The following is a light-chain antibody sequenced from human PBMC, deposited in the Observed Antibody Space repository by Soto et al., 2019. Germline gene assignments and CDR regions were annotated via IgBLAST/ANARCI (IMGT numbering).Light chain of an antibody. J-gene: IGLJ1*01. CDR3: CSYAGNSAPYV. CDR1: SSDVGSYNL. V-gene: IGLV2-23*02. Sequence: QSALTQPASVSGSPGQSITISCTGTSSDVGSYNLVTWYQQHPGKAPKLMIYEVTKRPSGVSNRFSGSKSGNTASLTISGLQAEDEADHYCCSYAGNSAPYVFGSGTKVTV. CDR2: EVT.